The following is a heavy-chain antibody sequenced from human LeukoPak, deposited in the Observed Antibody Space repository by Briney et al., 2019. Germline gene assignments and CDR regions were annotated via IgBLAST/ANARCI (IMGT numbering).Heavy chain of an antibody. CDR2: IYSGGST. CDR1: GFTVSSNY. J-gene: IGHJ4*02. Sequence: GGSLRLSCAASGFTVSSNYMSWVCQAPGKGLEWVSVIYSGGSTYYADSVKGRFTISRDNSKNTLYLQMNSLRAEDTAVYYCARGGATVSSRSFDYWGQGTLVTVSS. D-gene: IGHD4-17*01. V-gene: IGHV3-53*01. CDR3: ARGGATVSSRSFDY.